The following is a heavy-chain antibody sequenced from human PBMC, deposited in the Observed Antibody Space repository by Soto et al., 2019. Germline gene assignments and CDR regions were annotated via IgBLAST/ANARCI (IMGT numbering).Heavy chain of an antibody. Sequence: KTSETLSLTCAVYGGSFSGYYWSWIRQPPGKGLEWIGEINHSGSTNYNPSLKSRVTISVDTSKNQFSLKLSSLTAADTAVYYCARARGYDFWSGRHAFDIWGQGTMVTVSS. V-gene: IGHV4-34*01. CDR1: GGSFSGYY. J-gene: IGHJ3*02. D-gene: IGHD3-3*01. CDR3: ARARGYDFWSGRHAFDI. CDR2: INHSGST.